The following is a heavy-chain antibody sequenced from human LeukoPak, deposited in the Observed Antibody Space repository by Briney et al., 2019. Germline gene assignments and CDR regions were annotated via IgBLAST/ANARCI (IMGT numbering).Heavy chain of an antibody. CDR2: IEHHGSEK. CDR3: ARGPFVVINAPDY. J-gene: IGHJ4*02. CDR1: GFTLSSYW. V-gene: IGHV3-7*01. Sequence: GSLTLSCAASGFTLSSYWMTWARQAPGKGLEWVANIEHHGSEKYYVDSVKGRFTISRDNAKNSLYLQMNSLRAEDTAVYYCARGPFVVINAPDYWGQGTLGTVSS. D-gene: IGHD2-21*01.